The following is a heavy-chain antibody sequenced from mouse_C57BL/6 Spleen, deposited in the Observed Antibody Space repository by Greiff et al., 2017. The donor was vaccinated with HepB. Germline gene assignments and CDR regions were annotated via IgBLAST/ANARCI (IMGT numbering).Heavy chain of an antibody. J-gene: IGHJ3*01. Sequence: EVMLVESEGGLVQPGSSMKLSCTASGFTFSDYYMAWVRQVPEKGLEWVANINYDGSSTYYLDSLKSRFIISRDNAKNILYLQMSSLKSEDTATYYCARGRGSWFAYWGQGTLVTVSA. CDR1: GFTFSDYY. CDR2: INYDGSST. V-gene: IGHV5-16*01. CDR3: ARGRGSWFAY.